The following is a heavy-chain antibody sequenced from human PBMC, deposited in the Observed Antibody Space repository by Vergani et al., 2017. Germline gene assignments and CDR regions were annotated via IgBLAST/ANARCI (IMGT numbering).Heavy chain of an antibody. J-gene: IGHJ3*02. CDR1: GFTFSSYA. CDR3: AKRAAYSRSQGHAFDI. CDR2: ISGSGGST. D-gene: IGHD1-26*01. Sequence: EVQLLESGGGLVQPGGSLRLSCAASGFTFSSYAMSWVRQAPGKGLEWVSAISGSGGSTYYADSVKGGFTISRDNSKNTLYLQMNSLRAEDTAVYYCAKRAAYSRSQGHAFDIWGQGTMVTVSS. V-gene: IGHV3-23*01.